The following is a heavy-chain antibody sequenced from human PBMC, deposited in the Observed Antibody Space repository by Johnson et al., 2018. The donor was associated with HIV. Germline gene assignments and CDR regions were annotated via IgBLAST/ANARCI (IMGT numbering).Heavy chain of an antibody. CDR2: ISWNSGSI. Sequence: VQLVESGGGLVQPGRSLRLSCAASGFTFDDYAMHWVRQAPGKGLEWVSGISWNSGSIGYADPVKGRFTISRDNAKNSLYLQMNSLRAEDTALYYCAKDKEGYCSSTSCYGAFDIWGQGTMVTVSS. J-gene: IGHJ3*02. CDR3: AKDKEGYCSSTSCYGAFDI. CDR1: GFTFDDYA. D-gene: IGHD2-2*01. V-gene: IGHV3-9*01.